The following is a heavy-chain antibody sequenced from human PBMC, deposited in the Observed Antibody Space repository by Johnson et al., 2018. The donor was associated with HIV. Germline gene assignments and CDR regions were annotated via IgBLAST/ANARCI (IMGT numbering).Heavy chain of an antibody. CDR2: ISWSGGST. CDR3: ARENGGGAFDI. D-gene: IGHD3-10*01. V-gene: IGHV3-23*04. Sequence: VQLVESGGGLVQPGGSLRLSCAASGFTFSSYAMSWVRQAPGKRLEWVSSISWSGGSTDYADSVKGRFTISRDTSKNMLYLQMNSLRAGDTAVYYCARENGGGAFDIWGQGTMVTVSS. J-gene: IGHJ3*02. CDR1: GFTFSSYA.